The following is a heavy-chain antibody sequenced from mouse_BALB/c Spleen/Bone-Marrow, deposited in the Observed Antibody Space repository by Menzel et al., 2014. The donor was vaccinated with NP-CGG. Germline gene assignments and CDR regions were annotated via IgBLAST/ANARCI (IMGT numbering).Heavy chain of an antibody. J-gene: IGHJ2*01. V-gene: IGHV2-9*02. Sequence: VQLQESGPGLVSPSQSLSIICIVSGFSLTSYGVHWVRQPPGKGLEWLGVIWAGGSTNYNSALMSRLSISKDNSKSQVFLKMNSLQTDDTAMYYRARASTYYGNYFDYWGQGTTLTVSS. CDR3: ARASTYYGNYFDY. D-gene: IGHD2-10*01. CDR2: IWAGGST. CDR1: GFSLTSYG.